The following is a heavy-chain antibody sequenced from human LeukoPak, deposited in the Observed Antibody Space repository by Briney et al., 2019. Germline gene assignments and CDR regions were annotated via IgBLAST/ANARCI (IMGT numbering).Heavy chain of an antibody. J-gene: IGHJ4*02. V-gene: IGHV1-2*06. CDR3: ARDEQLVRRPGPIDY. D-gene: IGHD6-6*01. CDR2: INPNSGGT. Sequence: GASVKVSCKASGYTFTGYYMHWVRQAPGQGLEWMGRINPNSGGTNYAQKFQGRVTMTRDTSISTAYMELSRLRSDDTAVYYCARDEQLVRRPGPIDYWGQGTLVTVSS. CDR1: GYTFTGYY.